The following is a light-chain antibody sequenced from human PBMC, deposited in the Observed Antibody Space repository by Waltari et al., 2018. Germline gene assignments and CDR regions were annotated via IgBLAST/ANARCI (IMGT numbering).Light chain of an antibody. CDR3: CSYAGSIPVV. J-gene: IGLJ3*02. Sequence: QSALTQPASVSGSPGQSITISCTGTSSDFGNYNLVSWYQQHPGKAPKLMIYEVNKRSSGVSNRFSGFRSGNTASLTISGLQAEDEADYYCCSYAGSIPVVFGGGTKLTVL. CDR2: EVN. V-gene: IGLV2-23*02. CDR1: SSDFGNYNL.